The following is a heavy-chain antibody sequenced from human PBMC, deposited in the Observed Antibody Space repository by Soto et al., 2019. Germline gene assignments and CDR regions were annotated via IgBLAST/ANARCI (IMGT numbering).Heavy chain of an antibody. CDR3: AREKSNYDFWSGAPGRYYYGMDV. Sequence: ASVEVSCKASGYTLTSCYSSWVREAPGQELEWMGWTSAYNGNTDYAQKLQGRVTMTTDTSTSTAYMELRSLRSDDTAVYHCAREKSNYDFWSGAPGRYYYGMDVWGQGTTVTVSS. J-gene: IGHJ6*02. CDR2: TSAYNGNT. CDR1: GYTLTSCY. D-gene: IGHD3-3*01. V-gene: IGHV1-18*01.